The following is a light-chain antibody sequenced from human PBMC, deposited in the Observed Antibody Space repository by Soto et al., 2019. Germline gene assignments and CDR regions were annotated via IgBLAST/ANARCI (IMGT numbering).Light chain of an antibody. CDR1: QSVNSRF. CDR2: GAS. CDR3: QQYGSSPPMYT. J-gene: IGKJ2*01. Sequence: EIVLTQSPGTLSLSPGERATLSCRASQSVNSRFLAWYQQKPGQAPRLLMYGASTRATGIPDRFSGSGSGAHFTLTISRLEPEDFAVYYCQQYGSSPPMYTFGQGTKLEIK. V-gene: IGKV3-20*01.